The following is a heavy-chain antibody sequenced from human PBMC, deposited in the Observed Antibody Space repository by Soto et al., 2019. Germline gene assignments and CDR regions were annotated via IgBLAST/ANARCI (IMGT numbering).Heavy chain of an antibody. D-gene: IGHD6-13*01. CDR2: INPSGGST. CDR3: ARESSGYSSRSAYYFDY. Sequence: GASVKVSCKASGYTFTSYYMHWVRQAPGQGLEWMGIINPSGGSTSYAQKFQGRVTMTRDTSTSTVYMELSSLRSEDTAVYYCARESSGYSSRSAYYFDYWGQGTLVTVSS. J-gene: IGHJ4*02. CDR1: GYTFTSYY. V-gene: IGHV1-46*01.